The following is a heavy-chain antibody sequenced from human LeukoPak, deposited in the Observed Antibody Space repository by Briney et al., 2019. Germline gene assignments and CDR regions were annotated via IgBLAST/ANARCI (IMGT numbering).Heavy chain of an antibody. CDR2: IYWDDDI. CDR3: AHFVHYYDNSRFFDY. V-gene: IGHV2-5*02. D-gene: IGHD3-22*01. CDR1: GFSLSIPGAG. J-gene: IGHJ4*02. Sequence: SGPTLVQPTQTLTLTCTFSGFSLSIPGAGVGWIRQPPGKALEWLALIYWDDDIRHSPSLKSRLTITKDTPKNQVVLTMTDMDPVDTATYYCAHFVHYYDNSRFFDYWGQGTLVTVSS.